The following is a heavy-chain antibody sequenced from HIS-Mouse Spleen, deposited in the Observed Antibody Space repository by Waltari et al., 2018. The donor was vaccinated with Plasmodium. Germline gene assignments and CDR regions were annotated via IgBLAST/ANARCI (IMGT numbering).Heavy chain of an antibody. D-gene: IGHD1-26*01. CDR1: GFTFSSYG. Sequence: EVQLVASGGGLVQPGGSLRLSCAASGFTFSSYGMNVVRQAPGKGVEWVSDISSSSSTIYYADSVKGRFTISRDNAKNSLYLQMNSLRAEDTAVYYCARVNSGSYYWFDPWGQGTLVTVSS. CDR2: ISSSSSTI. CDR3: ARVNSGSYYWFDP. J-gene: IGHJ5*02. V-gene: IGHV3-48*01.